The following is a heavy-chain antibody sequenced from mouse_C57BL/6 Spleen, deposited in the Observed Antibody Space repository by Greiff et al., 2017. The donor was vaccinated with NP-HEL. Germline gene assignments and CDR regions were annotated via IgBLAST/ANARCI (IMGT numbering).Heavy chain of an antibody. D-gene: IGHD2-1*01. J-gene: IGHJ3*01. CDR3: ARSPYGHLAWFAY. Sequence: VQLQQSGPELVKPGASVKISCKASGYAFSSSWMNWVKQRPGKGLEWIGRIYPGDGDTNYNGKFKGKATLTADKSSSTAYMQLSSLTSEDSAVYFCARSPYGHLAWFAYWGQGTLVTVSA. V-gene: IGHV1-82*01. CDR1: GYAFSSSW. CDR2: IYPGDGDT.